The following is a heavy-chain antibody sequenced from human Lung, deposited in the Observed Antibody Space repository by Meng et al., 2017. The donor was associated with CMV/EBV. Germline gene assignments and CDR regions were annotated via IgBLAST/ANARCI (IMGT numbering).Heavy chain of an antibody. D-gene: IGHD5-12*01. Sequence: SCKASGQTYTEYYMHWVRQAPGQGLEWMGWINPNSGGTNYAQKFQGRVTMTRDTSISTAYMELSRLRSDDTAVYYCAEGRVATLDYWGQGTLVTVSS. J-gene: IGHJ4*02. CDR2: INPNSGGT. CDR1: GQTYTEYY. V-gene: IGHV1-2*02. CDR3: AEGRVATLDY.